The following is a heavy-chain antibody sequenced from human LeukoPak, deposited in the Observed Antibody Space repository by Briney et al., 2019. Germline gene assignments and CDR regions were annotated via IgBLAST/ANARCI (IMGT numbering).Heavy chain of an antibody. D-gene: IGHD2-21*01. Sequence: ASVKVSCKASGYTFTNYGISWVRQAPGQGLEWMGWISIFNANTNYALKLQGRVTMTTDTSTSTAYMELRGLRSDDTAVYYCARGVISPLDYWGQGTLVTVSS. V-gene: IGHV1-18*01. J-gene: IGHJ4*02. CDR2: ISIFNANT. CDR3: ARGVISPLDY. CDR1: GYTFTNYG.